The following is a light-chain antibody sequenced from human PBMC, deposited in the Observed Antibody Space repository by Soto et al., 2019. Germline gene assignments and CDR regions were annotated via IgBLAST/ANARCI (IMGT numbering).Light chain of an antibody. CDR2: GAS. Sequence: EIVLTQSPGTLSLSPGERATLSCRASQSVKSNNLAWYQQIPGQSPRLLIYGASSRATGTPDRFSGSGSGTDFNLTITRVETEDFALDYCQQYGSPALSFGGGTKVEI. CDR3: QQYGSPALS. V-gene: IGKV3-20*01. CDR1: QSVKSNN. J-gene: IGKJ4*01.